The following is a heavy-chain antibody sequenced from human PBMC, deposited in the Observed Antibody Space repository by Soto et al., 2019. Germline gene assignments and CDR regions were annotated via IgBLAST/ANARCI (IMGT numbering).Heavy chain of an antibody. V-gene: IGHV3-23*01. CDR1: GFTFSSYA. D-gene: IGHD3-10*01. CDR2: ISGSGGNT. J-gene: IGHJ4*02. CDR3: AKGGSSGSGTYYGGLY. Sequence: PGGSLRLSCAASGFTFSSYAMTWVRQAPGKGLEWVSAISGSGGNTYYADSVKGRFTISRDNSKNTLSLQMNSLRVEDTAVYYCAKGGSSGSGTYYGGLYWGQVTLVTVSS.